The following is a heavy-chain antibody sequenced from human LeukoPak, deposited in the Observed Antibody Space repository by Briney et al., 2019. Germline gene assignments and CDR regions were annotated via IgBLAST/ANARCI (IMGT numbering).Heavy chain of an antibody. Sequence: ASVKVSCKASGGTFSSYAISWVRQAPGQGLEWMGGIIPIFGTANYAQKFQGRVTITADESTSTAYMELSSLRSEDTAVYYCARARDQRWLQFQYFDYWGQGTLVTVSS. J-gene: IGHJ4*02. V-gene: IGHV1-69*13. D-gene: IGHD5-24*01. CDR3: ARARDQRWLQFQYFDY. CDR2: IIPIFGTA. CDR1: GGTFSSYA.